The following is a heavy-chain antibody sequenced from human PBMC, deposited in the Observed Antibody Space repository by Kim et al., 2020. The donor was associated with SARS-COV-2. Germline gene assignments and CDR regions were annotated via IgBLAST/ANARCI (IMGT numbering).Heavy chain of an antibody. CDR1: GFTFGDYA. Sequence: GGSLRLSCAASGFTFGDYAMHWVRQAPGKGLEWVSGISWNSGSIGYADSVKGRFTISRDNAKNSLYLQMNSLRAEDTALYYCAKDIEQQLVGDYNWFDPWGQGTLVTVSS. V-gene: IGHV3-9*01. D-gene: IGHD6-13*01. CDR2: ISWNSGSI. CDR3: AKDIEQQLVGDYNWFDP. J-gene: IGHJ5*02.